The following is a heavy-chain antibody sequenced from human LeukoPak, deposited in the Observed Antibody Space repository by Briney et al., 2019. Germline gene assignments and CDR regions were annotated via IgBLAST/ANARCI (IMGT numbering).Heavy chain of an antibody. J-gene: IGHJ4*02. Sequence: GGSLRLSCAASGFILNNYGVHWVRQAPGKGLEWVSAISGSGGSTYYADSVKGRFTISRDNSKNTLYLQMNSLRAEDTAVYYCAKFPSESIADLDYWGQGTLVTVSS. D-gene: IGHD6-13*01. CDR2: ISGSGGST. CDR3: AKFPSESIADLDY. CDR1: GFILNNYG. V-gene: IGHV3-23*01.